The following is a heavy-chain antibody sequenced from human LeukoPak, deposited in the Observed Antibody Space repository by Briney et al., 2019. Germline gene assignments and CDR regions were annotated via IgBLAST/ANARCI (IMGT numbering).Heavy chain of an antibody. Sequence: ASVTLSCKASNYTFTSYGLSWVRQAPGQGLQWMGWISAYNGNAKYAQKFQDRVTLTTDTSTSTSSMELRSLRSDDTAIYYCARLLWVGDEYFFDYWGQGTLVTVSS. D-gene: IGHD2-15*01. V-gene: IGHV1-18*01. CDR2: ISAYNGNA. J-gene: IGHJ4*02. CDR3: ARLLWVGDEYFFDY. CDR1: NYTFTSYG.